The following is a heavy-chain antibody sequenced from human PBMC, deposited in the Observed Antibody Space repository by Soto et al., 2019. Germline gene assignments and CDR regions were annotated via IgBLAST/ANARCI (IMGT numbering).Heavy chain of an antibody. CDR3: AREGRGVDYYDSSGYYRWFDP. Sequence: PSETLSLTCTVSGGSISSYYWSWIRQPPGKGLEWIGYIYYSGSTNYNPSLKSRVTISVDTSKNQFSLKLSSVTAADTAVYYCAREGRGVDYYDSSGYYRWFDPWGQGTLVTVSS. D-gene: IGHD3-22*01. J-gene: IGHJ5*02. CDR1: GGSISSYY. V-gene: IGHV4-59*01. CDR2: IYYSGST.